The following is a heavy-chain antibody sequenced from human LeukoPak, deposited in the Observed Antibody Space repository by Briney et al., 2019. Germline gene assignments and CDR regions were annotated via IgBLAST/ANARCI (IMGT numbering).Heavy chain of an antibody. CDR3: ASYWGGYCSSTSCYREGFDY. V-gene: IGHV4-34*01. D-gene: IGHD2-2*01. CDR1: GGSFSGYY. CDR2: INHGGST. J-gene: IGHJ4*02. Sequence: PSETLSLTCAVYGGSFSGYYWSWIRQPPGKGLEWIGEINHGGSTNYNPSLKSRVTISVDTSKNQFSLKLSSVTAADTAVYYCASYWGGYCSSTSCYREGFDYWGQGTLVTVSP.